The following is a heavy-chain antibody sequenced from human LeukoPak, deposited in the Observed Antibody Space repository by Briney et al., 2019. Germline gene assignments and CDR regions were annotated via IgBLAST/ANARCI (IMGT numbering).Heavy chain of an antibody. V-gene: IGHV4-34*01. CDR1: GGSFSGYY. Sequence: PSETLSLTCAVYGGSFSGYYWSWIRQPPGKGLEWIGEINHSGSTNYNPSLKSRVTISVDTSKNQFSLKLSSVTAAVTAVYYCARGRRHQGRYGSGWYRWFDPWGQGTLVTVSS. CDR2: INHSGST. J-gene: IGHJ5*02. CDR3: ARGRRHQGRYGSGWYRWFDP. D-gene: IGHD6-19*01.